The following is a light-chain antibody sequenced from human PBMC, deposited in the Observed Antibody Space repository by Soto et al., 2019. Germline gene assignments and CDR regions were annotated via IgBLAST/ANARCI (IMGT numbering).Light chain of an antibody. CDR2: GAS. Sequence: IQLTQPPSPLCTSVGDRGPISCGVSQGIGNALGWYQQKPGKPPKVLIYGASNLQSGVPPRFSGSGSGTDFTLAISSLQPEDSATYYCLQDINYPWTFGQGTKVDIK. J-gene: IGKJ1*01. CDR3: LQDINYPWT. V-gene: IGKV1-6*01. CDR1: QGIGNA.